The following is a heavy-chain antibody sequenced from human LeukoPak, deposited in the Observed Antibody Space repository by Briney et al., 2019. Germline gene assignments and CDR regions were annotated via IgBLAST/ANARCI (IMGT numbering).Heavy chain of an antibody. D-gene: IGHD3-10*01. CDR3: ARGRLFYYGSGSYWSWFDP. Sequence: ETLSLTCTVSGGSISSYYWSWIRQPPGKGLEWIGYIYYSGSTNYNPSLKSRVTISVDTSKNQFSLKLSSVTAADTAVYYCARGRLFYYGSGSYWSWFDPWGQGTLVTVSS. CDR2: IYYSGST. V-gene: IGHV4-59*12. J-gene: IGHJ5*02. CDR1: GGSISSYY.